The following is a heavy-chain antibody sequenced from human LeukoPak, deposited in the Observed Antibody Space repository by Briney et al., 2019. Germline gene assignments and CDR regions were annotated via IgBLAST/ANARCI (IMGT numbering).Heavy chain of an antibody. J-gene: IGHJ4*02. CDR2: INHSGST. D-gene: IGHD2-2*01. Sequence: TSETLSLTCAVYGGSFSGYYWSWIRQPPGKGLEWIGEINHSGSTNYNPSLKSRVTISVDTSKNQFSLKLSSVTAADTAVYYCARGAVVVPALFDYWGQGTLVTVSS. CDR3: ARGAVVVPALFDY. CDR1: GGSFSGYY. V-gene: IGHV4-34*01.